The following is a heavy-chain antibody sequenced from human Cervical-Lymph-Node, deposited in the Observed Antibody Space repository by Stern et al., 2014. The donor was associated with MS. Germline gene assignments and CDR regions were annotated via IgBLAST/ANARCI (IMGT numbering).Heavy chain of an antibody. J-gene: IGHJ4*02. CDR1: GYLFDDYW. Sequence: EVQLVESGAEVKKPGESLKISCEASGYLFDDYWIGWVRQMSGRGLELVAIIFPRDSNTRYSPSVQGQVTISADKSISTPYLQWSSLKASDPAMYYCARSPATPSGYDRFDYWGQGALVTVSS. D-gene: IGHD5-12*01. CDR3: ARSPATPSGYDRFDY. CDR2: IFPRDSNT. V-gene: IGHV5-51*03.